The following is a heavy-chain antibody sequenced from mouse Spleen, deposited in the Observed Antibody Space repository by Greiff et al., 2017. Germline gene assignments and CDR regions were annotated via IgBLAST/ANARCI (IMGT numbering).Heavy chain of an antibody. D-gene: IGHD3-2*02. CDR3: ARRGLRGYFDY. V-gene: IGHV1-76*01. J-gene: IGHJ2*01. CDR1: GYTFTDYY. Sequence: QVQLQQSGAELVRPGASVKLSCKASGYTFTDYYINWVKQRPGQGLEWIARIYPGSGNTYYNEKFKGKATLTAEKSSSTAYMQLSSLTSEDSAVYFCARRGLRGYFDYWGQGTTLTVSS. CDR2: IYPGSGNT.